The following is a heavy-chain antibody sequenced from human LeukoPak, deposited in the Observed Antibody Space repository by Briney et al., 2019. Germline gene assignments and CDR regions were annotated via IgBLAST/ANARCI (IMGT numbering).Heavy chain of an antibody. CDR1: GYTFTSYD. V-gene: IGHV1-8*02. J-gene: IGHJ4*02. CDR2: MNPNSGNT. CDR3: ARVREGYSSSWYFDY. Sequence: ASVKVSCKASGYTFTSYDINWVRQATGQGLEWMGWMNPNSGNTGYAQKLQGRVTMTTDTSTSTAYMELRSLRSDDTAVYYCARVREGYSSSWYFDYWGQGTLVTVSS. D-gene: IGHD6-13*01.